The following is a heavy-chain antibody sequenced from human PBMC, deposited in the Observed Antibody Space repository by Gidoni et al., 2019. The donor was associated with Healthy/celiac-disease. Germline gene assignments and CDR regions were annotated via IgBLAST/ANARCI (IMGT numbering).Heavy chain of an antibody. CDR3: ANSPSYDILTGDYWYFDY. D-gene: IGHD3-9*01. V-gene: IGHV3-23*01. CDR2: ISGSGGST. J-gene: IGHJ4*02. Sequence: EVQLLESGGGLVQPGGSLSLSCAASGFTSSSYARSCVRQALGQGLEWVSAISGSGGSTYYADSVKGRFTISRDNSKNTLYLQMNSLRAEDTAVYYCANSPSYDILTGDYWYFDYWGQGTLVTVSS. CDR1: GFTSSSYA.